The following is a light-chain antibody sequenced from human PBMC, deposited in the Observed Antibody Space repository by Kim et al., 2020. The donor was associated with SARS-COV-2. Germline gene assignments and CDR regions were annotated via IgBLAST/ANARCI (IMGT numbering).Light chain of an antibody. CDR3: QAWDSSTVV. CDR2: QDT. J-gene: IGLJ2*01. Sequence: ELTQPPSVSVSPGQTASITCSGDKLGDKYACWYQQKPGQSPVLVIYQDTKRPSGIPERFSGSNSGNTATLTISGTQAMDEADYYCQAWDSSTVVFGGGTQLTVL. CDR1: KLGDKY. V-gene: IGLV3-1*01.